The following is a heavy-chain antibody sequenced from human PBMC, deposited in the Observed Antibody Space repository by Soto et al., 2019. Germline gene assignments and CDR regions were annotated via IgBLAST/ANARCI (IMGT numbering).Heavy chain of an antibody. D-gene: IGHD3-22*01. V-gene: IGHV1-2*02. CDR1: GYTFTGYY. Sequence: ASVKVSCKASGYTFTGYYMHWVRQAPGQGLEWMGWINPNSGGTNYAQKFQGRVTMTRDTSISTAYMELSRLRSDDTAVYYCARGLVYYYDSSGYSPPDYWGQGTLVTVS. J-gene: IGHJ4*02. CDR2: INPNSGGT. CDR3: ARGLVYYYDSSGYSPPDY.